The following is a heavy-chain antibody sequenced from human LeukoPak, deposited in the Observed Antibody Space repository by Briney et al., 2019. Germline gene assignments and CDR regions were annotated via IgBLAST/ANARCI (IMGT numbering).Heavy chain of an antibody. CDR3: AKNAEAVNSPGDY. Sequence: RGSLRLSSAASVFTFRSYAMSWVRPAPGKGMGWGSAISDSGGRTYYADSVKGRFTISRDNSKNTLYLQMNSLRAEDTAVYYCAKNAEAVNSPGDYWGQGTLVTVSS. J-gene: IGHJ4*02. CDR1: VFTFRSYA. CDR2: ISDSGGRT. D-gene: IGHD1-1*01. V-gene: IGHV3-23*01.